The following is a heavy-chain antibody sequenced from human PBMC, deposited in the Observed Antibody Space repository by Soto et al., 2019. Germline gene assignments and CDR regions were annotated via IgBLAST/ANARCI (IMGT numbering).Heavy chain of an antibody. Sequence: GGSLRLSCVASGFIFSSYGMHWVRQAPGKGLEWVAVVWFDGSNEFYADSVKGRFTISRDNSKKTLFLQMKSLRAEDTAVYYCARMVCGKGKGYVFDIWGQGTKVTVSS. CDR1: GFIFSSYG. D-gene: IGHD2-15*01. CDR2: VWFDGSNE. CDR3: ARMVCGKGKGYVFDI. V-gene: IGHV3-33*01. J-gene: IGHJ3*02.